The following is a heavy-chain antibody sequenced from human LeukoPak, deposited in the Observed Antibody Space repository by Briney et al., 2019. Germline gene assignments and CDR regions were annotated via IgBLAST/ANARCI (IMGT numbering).Heavy chain of an antibody. Sequence: GGSLRLSCAASGFTLSSYAMSWVRQVPGDGLEWLSAASVSVGSSYYEESVKDGFTISRDSSKNTLYLQMNGLRDAETAIYYCANKIACGGVSGKKDYWRQG. J-gene: IGHJ4*02. D-gene: IGHD3-16*01. V-gene: IGHV3-23*01. CDR3: ANKIACGGVSGKKDY. CDR1: GFTLSSYA. CDR2: ASVSVGSS.